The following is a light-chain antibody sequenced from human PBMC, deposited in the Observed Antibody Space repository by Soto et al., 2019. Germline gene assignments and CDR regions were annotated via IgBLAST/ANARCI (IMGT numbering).Light chain of an antibody. CDR1: SSDVGGYNY. CDR2: DVS. V-gene: IGLV2-14*01. Sequence: QSALTQPASVSGSPGQSITISCTGTSSDVGGYNYVSWYQQHPGKALKLMIYDVSNRPSGVSNRFSGSKSGNTASLTITGLQAEDEADYYCSSYTSSSTLDVVFGGGTKVTVL. J-gene: IGLJ2*01. CDR3: SSYTSSSTLDVV.